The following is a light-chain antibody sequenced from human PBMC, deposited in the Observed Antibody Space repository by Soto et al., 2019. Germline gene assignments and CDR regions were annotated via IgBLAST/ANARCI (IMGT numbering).Light chain of an antibody. CDR1: QSVNNNY. CDR3: QQYGSSQWT. J-gene: IGKJ1*01. Sequence: EIVLTQSPGTLSLSPGERATLSCRASQSVNNNYLAWYQQKPGQAPRLLIYGASSRATGIPDRFSGSGSGTDFTLTISRLGPEDFAVYFCQQYGSSQWTFGQGTKVEVK. V-gene: IGKV3-20*01. CDR2: GAS.